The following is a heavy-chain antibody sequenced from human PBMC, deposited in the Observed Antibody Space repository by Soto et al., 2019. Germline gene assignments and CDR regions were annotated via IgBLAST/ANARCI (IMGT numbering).Heavy chain of an antibody. CDR2: IYYSGTT. CDR3: ARSGIAASGPKWFDP. V-gene: IGHV4-39*01. D-gene: IGHD6-13*01. Sequence: SETLSLTCTVSGGSFSISSRYWAWIRQPPGKGLEWIGNIYYSGTTDYNPSLKSRVTISVDTSKTLFSLNLNSVTAADTAVYYCARSGIAASGPKWFDPWGQGTLVTVSS. J-gene: IGHJ5*02. CDR1: GGSFSISSRY.